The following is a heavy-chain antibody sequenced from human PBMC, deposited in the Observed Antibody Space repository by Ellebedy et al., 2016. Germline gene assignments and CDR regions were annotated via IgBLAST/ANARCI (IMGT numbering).Heavy chain of an antibody. CDR2: IKQDGSEE. J-gene: IGHJ5*02. Sequence: GGSLRLXXEASGFILRGFWMVWVRQAPGKGLEWVANIKQDGSEEYYLDSVRGRFTISRDNAKNSLYLQMNSLRAEDTAVYYCARDQCSAGGCPKWFDPWGQGTLVTVSS. D-gene: IGHD2-15*01. CDR1: GFILRGFW. V-gene: IGHV3-7*01. CDR3: ARDQCSAGGCPKWFDP.